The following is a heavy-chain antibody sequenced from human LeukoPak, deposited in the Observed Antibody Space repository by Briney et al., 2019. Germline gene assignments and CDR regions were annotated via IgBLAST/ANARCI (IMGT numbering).Heavy chain of an antibody. V-gene: IGHV4-30-4*08. CDR3: AGSNWKYYFGF. D-gene: IGHD1-1*01. CDR1: AGSITSGDHY. CDR2: IYSSGST. Sequence: SETLSLTCTVSAGSITSGDHYWNWIRQPPGKGLEWIGYIYSSGSTYCNPSLKSRITMSLDTSKSQFSLKLSSVTAADTGVYYCAGSNWKYYFGFWGQGTLVTVSS. J-gene: IGHJ4*01.